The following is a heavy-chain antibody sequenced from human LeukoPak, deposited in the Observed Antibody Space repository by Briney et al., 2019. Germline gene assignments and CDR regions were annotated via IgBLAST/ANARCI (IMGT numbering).Heavy chain of an antibody. D-gene: IGHD5-12*01. V-gene: IGHV1-2*02. Sequence: ASVKVSCKASGYTFIGYYIHWVRQAPGQGLEWMGWIHPNSGGTNYAQKFQGRVTMIRDTSISTAYMELSRLRSDDTAVYYCARDRALVGTMVDAFDIWGQGTMVTVSS. CDR3: ARDRALVGTMVDAFDI. CDR2: IHPNSGGT. CDR1: GYTFIGYY. J-gene: IGHJ3*02.